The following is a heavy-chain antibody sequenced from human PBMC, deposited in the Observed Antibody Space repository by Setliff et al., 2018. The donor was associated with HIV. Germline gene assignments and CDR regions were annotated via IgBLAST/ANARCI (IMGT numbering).Heavy chain of an antibody. D-gene: IGHD6-19*01. CDR3: ARLGSGWHWVTRIDY. J-gene: IGHJ4*02. V-gene: IGHV4-39*02. CDR2: IYYTGNT. CDR1: GASLSGSGFY. Sequence: SETLSLTCNVSGASLSGSGFYWGWLRQPPGKGLQWIGSIYYTGNTFYNVSLTSRVTISIDTSKNLFFLTVRSVTAADTGIYYCARLGSGWHWVTRIDYWGRGTLVTSPQ.